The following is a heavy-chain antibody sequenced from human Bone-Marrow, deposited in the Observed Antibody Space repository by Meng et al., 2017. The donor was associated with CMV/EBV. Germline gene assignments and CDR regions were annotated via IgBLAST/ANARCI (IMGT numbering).Heavy chain of an antibody. CDR3: ARENWNYGADAFDI. CDR2: IKQDGSEK. D-gene: IGHD1-7*01. V-gene: IGHV3-7*01. J-gene: IGHJ3*02. CDR1: GFTFSSYW. Sequence: GESLKISCAASGFTFSSYWMSWVRQAPGKGLEWVANIKQDGSEKYYVDSVKGRFTISRVNAKNSLYLQMNSLRAEDTAVYYCARENWNYGADAFDIWGQGTMVTVSS.